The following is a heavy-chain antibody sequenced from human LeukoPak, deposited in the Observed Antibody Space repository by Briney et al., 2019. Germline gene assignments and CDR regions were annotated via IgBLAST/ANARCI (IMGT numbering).Heavy chain of an antibody. CDR1: GFTFSSYL. D-gene: IGHD2-8*02. J-gene: IGHJ4*02. Sequence: GGSLRLSCAASGFTFSSYLMHWVRQDPGKGLVWVSRIRGNGNSIGYADSVKGRFTISRVNAKNTLYLQMNSLRVEDTAVYYCAREGTPGGLDYWGQGTLVTVSS. CDR2: IRGNGNSI. V-gene: IGHV3-74*01. CDR3: AREGTPGGLDY.